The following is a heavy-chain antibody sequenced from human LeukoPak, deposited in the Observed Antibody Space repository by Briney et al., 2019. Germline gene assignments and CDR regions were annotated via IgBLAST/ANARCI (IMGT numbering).Heavy chain of an antibody. CDR3: ARDLSAYCGGDCWGY. Sequence: GGSLRLSCAASGFTFSSYSMNWVRQAPGKGLEWVSSISSSSSYIYYADSVKGRFTISRDNAKNSLYLQMNSLRAEDTAVYYCARDLSAYCGGDCWGYWGQGTLVTVSS. CDR2: ISSSSSYI. J-gene: IGHJ4*02. D-gene: IGHD2-21*01. CDR1: GFTFSSYS. V-gene: IGHV3-21*01.